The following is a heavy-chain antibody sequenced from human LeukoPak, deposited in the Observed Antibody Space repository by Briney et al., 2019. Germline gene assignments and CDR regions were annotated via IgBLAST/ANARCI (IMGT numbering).Heavy chain of an antibody. D-gene: IGHD3-22*01. Sequence: PSETLSLTCTVSGGSISSGGYYWSWIRQPPGKGLEWIGYIYHSGSTYYNPSLKSRVTISVDRSKNQFSLKLSSVTAADTAVYYCARDPLMGDSSGFDYWGQGTLVTVSS. CDR3: ARDPLMGDSSGFDY. CDR1: GGSISSGGYY. CDR2: IYHSGST. J-gene: IGHJ4*02. V-gene: IGHV4-30-2*01.